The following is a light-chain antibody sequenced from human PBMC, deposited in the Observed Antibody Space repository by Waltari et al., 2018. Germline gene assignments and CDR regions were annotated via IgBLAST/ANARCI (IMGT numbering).Light chain of an antibody. CDR3: QQYDNWPPRRT. V-gene: IGKV3-15*01. CDR1: QSVNNK. Sequence: EIVMTQSPASLPVSPGERATLSCRASQSVNNKLAWFQQKPGQAPRLLIYDASARASGIPARFSGSGSGTEFTLTINSLQSEDSAIYYCQQYDNWPPRRTFGQGTKVEIK. J-gene: IGKJ1*01. CDR2: DAS.